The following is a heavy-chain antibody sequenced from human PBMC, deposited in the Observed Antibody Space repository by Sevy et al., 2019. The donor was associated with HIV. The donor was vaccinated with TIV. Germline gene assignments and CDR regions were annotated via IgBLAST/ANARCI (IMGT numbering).Heavy chain of an antibody. CDR3: VRDKEVGASILDA. J-gene: IGHJ5*02. V-gene: IGHV3-7*03. D-gene: IGHD1-26*01. CDR1: GFNFRNFW. Sequence: GGSLRLSCVASGFNFRNFWMSRVRQAPRKGLECVADIKQDGSEAYYVDSVKGRFTISRDNAKNSLYLQMNSLRDEDTAMYFCVRDKEVGASILDAWGQGTPVTVSS. CDR2: IKQDGSEA.